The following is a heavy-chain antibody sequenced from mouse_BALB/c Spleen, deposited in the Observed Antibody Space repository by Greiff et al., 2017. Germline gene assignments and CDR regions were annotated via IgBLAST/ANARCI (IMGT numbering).Heavy chain of an antibody. D-gene: IGHD1-1*01. Sequence: VQLKESGPGLVKPSQSLSLTCTVTGYSITSDYAWNWIRQFPGNKLEWMGYISYSGSTSYNPSLKSRISITRDTSKNQFFLQLNSVTTEDTATYYCARGGNTGFAYWGQGTLVTVSA. V-gene: IGHV3-2*02. CDR1: GYSITSDYA. CDR2: ISYSGST. CDR3: ARGGNTGFAY. J-gene: IGHJ3*01.